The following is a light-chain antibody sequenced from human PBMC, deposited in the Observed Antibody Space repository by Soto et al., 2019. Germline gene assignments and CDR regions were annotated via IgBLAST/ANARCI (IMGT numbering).Light chain of an antibody. Sequence: QSVLTQPPSVSGSPGQSVTISCTGASSDVGSFNRVSWYQQPPGTAPKLMIYEVSDRPSGVPDRFSGSKSGNTASLTISGLQAEHEGDYYCSSLTNSGTLVFGGGTKLTVL. CDR2: EVS. CDR1: SSDVGSFNR. V-gene: IGLV2-18*02. CDR3: SSLTNSGTLV. J-gene: IGLJ2*01.